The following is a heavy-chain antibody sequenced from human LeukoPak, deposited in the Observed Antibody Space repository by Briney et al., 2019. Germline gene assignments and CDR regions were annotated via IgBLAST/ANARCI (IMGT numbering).Heavy chain of an antibody. V-gene: IGHV4-59*01. Sequence: SETLSLTCTVSGGSISSYYWSWTRQPPGKGLEWIGYIYYSGSTNYNPSLKSRVTISVDTSKNQFSLKLSSVTAADTAVYYCARGRYLDLYYYGMDVWGQGTTVTVSS. D-gene: IGHD3-9*01. CDR1: GGSISSYY. J-gene: IGHJ6*02. CDR2: IYYSGST. CDR3: ARGRYLDLYYYGMDV.